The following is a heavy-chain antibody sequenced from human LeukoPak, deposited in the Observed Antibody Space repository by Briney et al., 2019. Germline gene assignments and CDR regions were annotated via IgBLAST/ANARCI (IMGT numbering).Heavy chain of an antibody. Sequence: GGSLRLSCAASGFTFSNAWMNWVRQAPGKGLEWVSGINWNGGSTGYADSVKGRFTISRDNAKNSLYLQMNSLRAEDTALYHCARALYYDFWSGSPDDAFDIWGQGTMVTVSS. D-gene: IGHD3-3*01. V-gene: IGHV3-20*01. CDR3: ARALYYDFWSGSPDDAFDI. CDR1: GFTFSNAW. CDR2: INWNGGST. J-gene: IGHJ3*02.